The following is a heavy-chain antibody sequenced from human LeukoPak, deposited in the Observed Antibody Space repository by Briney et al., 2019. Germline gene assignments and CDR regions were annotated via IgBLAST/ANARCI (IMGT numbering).Heavy chain of an antibody. CDR1: GFTFSNFW. Sequence: PGGSLRLSCAASGFTFSNFWMHWVRQAPGKGLVWVALIYGDGSFTRYADSVKGRFTISRDNAKNSLYLQMNSLRAEDTAVYYCATKRWSTGRSYALDIWGQGTMVTVSS. CDR2: IYGDGSFT. J-gene: IGHJ3*02. V-gene: IGHV3-74*01. CDR3: ATKRWSTGRSYALDI. D-gene: IGHD3-10*01.